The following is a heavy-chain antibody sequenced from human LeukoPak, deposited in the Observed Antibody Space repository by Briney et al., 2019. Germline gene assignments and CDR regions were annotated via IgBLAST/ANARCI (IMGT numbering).Heavy chain of an antibody. CDR3: AREHWNDGLNWFDP. J-gene: IGHJ5*02. D-gene: IGHD1-1*01. Sequence: GGSLSPSSAASGFTSSSFWMGWVRQVPGKGLVWVSRINGDGSNTTYADSVKGRFTISRDTANNTLYLQMNSLRAEDSAVYFCAREHWNDGLNWFDPWGQGTLVTVSS. CDR1: GFTSSSFW. CDR2: INGDGSNT. V-gene: IGHV3-74*03.